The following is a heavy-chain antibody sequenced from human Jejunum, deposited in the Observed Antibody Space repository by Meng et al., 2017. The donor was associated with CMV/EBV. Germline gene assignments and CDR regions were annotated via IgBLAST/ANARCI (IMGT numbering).Heavy chain of an antibody. J-gene: IGHJ4*02. V-gene: IGHV4-4*07. CDR3: ARDGGLDCGGDCYFDH. D-gene: IGHD2-21*02. Sequence: LKEAGPGLVKPSGTLSLICTVSGVSIRSYYWSWIRLPAGKGLEWIGRIYTSGSTNYNPSLKSRVTMSLDTPKNQFSLKLTSVTAADTALYFCARDGGLDCGGDCYFDHWGQGILVTVFS. CDR1: GVSIRSYY. CDR2: IYTSGST.